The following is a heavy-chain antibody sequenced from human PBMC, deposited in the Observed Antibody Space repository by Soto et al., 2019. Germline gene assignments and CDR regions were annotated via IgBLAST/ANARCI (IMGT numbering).Heavy chain of an antibody. Sequence: QLQLQESGSGLVKPSETLSLTCSVSGGSIDSSDCYWVWIRQPPGEGLEWIECTYYRRNTYYNSSLRSRVTLSVDTSKSQCPLRLGSVTAAETAVCYCARHGQWAPLYDWGQGTLVTVSS. CDR2: TYYRRNT. D-gene: IGHD6-19*01. J-gene: IGHJ4*02. CDR3: ARHGQWAPLYD. V-gene: IGHV4-39*01. CDR1: GGSIDSSDCY.